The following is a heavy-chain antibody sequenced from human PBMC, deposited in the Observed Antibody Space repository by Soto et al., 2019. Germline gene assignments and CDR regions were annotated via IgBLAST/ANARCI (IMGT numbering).Heavy chain of an antibody. J-gene: IGHJ4*02. Sequence: PSETLSLTCAVSGGSISSGGYSWSWIRQPPGKGLEWIGYIYHSGSTYYNPSLKSRVTISVDRSKNQFSLKLSSVTAADTAVYYCDRGNGDYYYFDYWGQGTLVTVSS. V-gene: IGHV4-30-2*01. CDR3: DRGNGDYYYFDY. CDR1: GGSISSGGYS. D-gene: IGHD4-17*01. CDR2: IYHSGST.